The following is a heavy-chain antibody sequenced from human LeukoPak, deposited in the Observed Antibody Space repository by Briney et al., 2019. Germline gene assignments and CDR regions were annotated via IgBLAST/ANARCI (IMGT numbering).Heavy chain of an antibody. V-gene: IGHV4-34*01. CDR2: INHSGST. J-gene: IGHJ6*02. Sequence: SDTLSLTCAVYGGSFSVYYWSWIRQPPGKGREWIGEINHSGSTNYNPSLKSRVTISVDTPKNQFSLKLSSVTAADTAVYYCARDWYYDFWSGYRLVYYGMDVWGQGTTVTVSS. D-gene: IGHD3-3*01. CDR3: ARDWYYDFWSGYRLVYYGMDV. CDR1: GGSFSVYY.